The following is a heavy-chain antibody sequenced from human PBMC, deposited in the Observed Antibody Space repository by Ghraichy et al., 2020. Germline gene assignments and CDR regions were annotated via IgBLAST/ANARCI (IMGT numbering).Heavy chain of an antibody. CDR2: IYYSGST. CDR3: ARDHPPAAILGPSYDYYYGMDV. D-gene: IGHD2-2*01. V-gene: IGHV4-31*03. CDR1: GGSISSGGYY. Sequence: SETLSLTCTVSGGSISSGGYYWSWIRQHPGKGLEWIGYIYYSGSTYYNPSLKSRVTISVDTSKNQFSLKLSSVTAADTAVYYCARDHPPAAILGPSYDYYYGMDVWGQGTTVTVSS. J-gene: IGHJ6*02.